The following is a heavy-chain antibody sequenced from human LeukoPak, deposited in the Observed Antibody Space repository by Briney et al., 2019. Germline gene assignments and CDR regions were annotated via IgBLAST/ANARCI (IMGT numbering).Heavy chain of an antibody. CDR3: AKTGWEPNFDY. V-gene: IGHV3-48*01. Sequence: GGSLRLSCAASGFTFSSYSMNWVRQAPGKGLEWVSYISSSSSTTYYADSVKGRFTISRDNSKNTLYLQMNSLRAEDTAVYYCAKTGWEPNFDYWGQGTLVTVSS. CDR1: GFTFSSYS. CDR2: ISSSSSTT. J-gene: IGHJ4*02. D-gene: IGHD1-26*01.